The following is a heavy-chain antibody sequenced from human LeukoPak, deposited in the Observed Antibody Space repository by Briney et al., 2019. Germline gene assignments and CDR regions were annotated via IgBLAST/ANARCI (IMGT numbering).Heavy chain of an antibody. D-gene: IGHD6-6*01. J-gene: IGHJ4*02. CDR2: ISYDGSNK. CDR3: AKAVHSSSVWQIDY. Sequence: GGSLRLSCAASGFTFSSYAIHWVRQAPGKGLEGVAVISYDGSNKYYADSVKGRFTISRDNSKNTLYLQVNSVRAEDTAVYYCAKAVHSSSVWQIDYWGQGTLVTVSS. CDR1: GFTFSSYA. V-gene: IGHV3-30*18.